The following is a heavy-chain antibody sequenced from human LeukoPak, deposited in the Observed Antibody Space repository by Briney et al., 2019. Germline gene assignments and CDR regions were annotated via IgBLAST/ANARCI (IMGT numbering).Heavy chain of an antibody. CDR1: GFTFSDYT. V-gene: IGHV3-21*01. Sequence: PGGSLSLSCAASGFTFSDYTMTWVRQAPGKGLEWVASISSDGSYIDYADSVKGRFTISRDNAKNSLFLKTDTLRGDDTGIYYCARDPNVLGITPYYFDFWGQGTLVTVSS. D-gene: IGHD3-10*02. CDR2: ISSDGSYI. CDR3: ARDPNVLGITPYYFDF. J-gene: IGHJ4*02.